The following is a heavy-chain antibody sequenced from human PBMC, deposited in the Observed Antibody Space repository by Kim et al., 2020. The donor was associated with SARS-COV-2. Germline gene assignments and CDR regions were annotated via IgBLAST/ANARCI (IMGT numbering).Heavy chain of an antibody. CDR1: GGSISSYY. CDR3: ARGLPEMATPFDY. D-gene: IGHD5-12*01. CDR2: IYYSGST. J-gene: IGHJ4*02. V-gene: IGHV4-59*13. Sequence: SETLSLTCTVSGGSISSYYWSWIRQPPGKGLEWIGYIYYSGSTNYNPSLKSRVTISVDTSKNQFSLKLSSVTAADTAVYYCARGLPEMATPFDYWGQGTLVTVSS.